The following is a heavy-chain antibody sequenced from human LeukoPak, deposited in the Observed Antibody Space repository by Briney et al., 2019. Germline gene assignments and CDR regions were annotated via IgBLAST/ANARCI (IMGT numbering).Heavy chain of an antibody. V-gene: IGHV1-2*06. CDR1: GYTFTVYY. D-gene: IGHD5-18*01. J-gene: IGHJ4*02. Sequence: ASVTVSCTASGYTFTVYYMHWVRQAPGQGLEWMGRINPNSGGTNYAQKFQGRVTMTRDTSISTAYMELSRLRSEDTAVYYCAKNVRDTGTFDYWGQGTLVTVS. CDR2: INPNSGGT. CDR3: AKNVRDTGTFDY.